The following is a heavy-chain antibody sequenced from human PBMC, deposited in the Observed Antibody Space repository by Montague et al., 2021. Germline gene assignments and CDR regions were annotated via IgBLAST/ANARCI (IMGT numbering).Heavy chain of an antibody. CDR1: GDSVRCGIYH. V-gene: IGHV4-61*01. CDR2: ICDGGSA. CDR3: AAYYYGGGGRGS. Sequence: SETLSLTCSVSGDSVRCGIYHWGWIRQSPGMGLEWIGYICDGGSATYKPSLGSRVTMSLDTSSNQFSLNLRSATAADTAVYYCAAYYYGGGGRGSWGQGTLVTVSS. D-gene: IGHD3-22*01. J-gene: IGHJ5*02.